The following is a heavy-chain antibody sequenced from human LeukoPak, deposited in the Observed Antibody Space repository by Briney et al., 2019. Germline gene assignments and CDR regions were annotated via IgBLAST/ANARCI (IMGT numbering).Heavy chain of an antibody. CDR2: INAKSGDT. CDR1: GYTFTDYY. V-gene: IGHV1-2*06. J-gene: IGHJ6*02. D-gene: IGHD3-3*01. Sequence: ASVKVSCKASGYTFTDYYVHWVRQAPGQGLEWMGRINAKSGDTNAAQRFQGRVTMTRVTSITTAYLELSRLRSDDTAVYHCARDELYNGYYSVKYHYNGMDVWGQGTTVTVSS. CDR3: ARDELYNGYYSVKYHYNGMDV.